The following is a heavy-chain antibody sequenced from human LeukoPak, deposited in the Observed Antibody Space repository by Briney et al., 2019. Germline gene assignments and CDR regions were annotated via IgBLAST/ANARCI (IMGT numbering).Heavy chain of an antibody. J-gene: IGHJ4*02. Sequence: SETLSLTCTVSGGSVCSSSYYWGWIRQPPGKGLEWIGSIYYSGSTYYNPSLKGRVTISVDTSKNQFSLKLSSVTATDTAVYYCARVPLSRYYDSSGYYASFDYWGQGTLVTVSS. V-gene: IGHV4-39*07. CDR1: GGSVCSSSYY. D-gene: IGHD3-22*01. CDR3: ARVPLSRYYDSSGYYASFDY. CDR2: IYYSGST.